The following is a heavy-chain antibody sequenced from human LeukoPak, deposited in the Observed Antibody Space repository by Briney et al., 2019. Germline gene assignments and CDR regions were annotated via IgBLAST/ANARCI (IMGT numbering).Heavy chain of an antibody. CDR2: IKSKADGEII. CDR1: GFTFSYAW. CDR3: TTLAHYGSGSYYNPYFDH. J-gene: IGHJ4*02. V-gene: IGHV3-15*01. Sequence: GGSLRLSCAASGFTFSYAWMTWVRQAPGKGLEWVGRIKSKADGEIIDYAAPVKGRFTISRDDSKSTLYLQMSSLKAEDTALYYCTTLAHYGSGSYYNPYFDHWGQGTLVTVSS. D-gene: IGHD3-10*01.